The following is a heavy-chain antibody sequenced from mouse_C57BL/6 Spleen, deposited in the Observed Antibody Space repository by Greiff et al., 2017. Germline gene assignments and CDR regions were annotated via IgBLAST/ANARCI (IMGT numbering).Heavy chain of an antibody. Sequence: VQLQQPGAELVKPGASVKLSCKASGYTFTSYWMQWVKQRPGQGLEWIGEIDPSDSYTNYNQKFKGKATLPVDTSSSTAYMQLSSLTSEDSTVYYCARQGLRRDPFAYWGQGTLVTVSA. D-gene: IGHD2-4*01. CDR2: IDPSDSYT. CDR3: ARQGLRRDPFAY. CDR1: GYTFTSYW. J-gene: IGHJ3*01. V-gene: IGHV1-50*01.